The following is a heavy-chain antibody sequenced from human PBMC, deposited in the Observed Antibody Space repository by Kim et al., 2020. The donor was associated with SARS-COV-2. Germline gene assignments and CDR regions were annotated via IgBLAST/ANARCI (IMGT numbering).Heavy chain of an antibody. D-gene: IGHD5-12*01. J-gene: IGHJ4*02. V-gene: IGHV1-46*01. CDR3: ARGELEMATIRPFDY. Sequence: AQKFRGRVTMTRDTSTSTVYMVLGSLRSVETAVYYCARGELEMATIRPFDYWGQGTLVTVSS.